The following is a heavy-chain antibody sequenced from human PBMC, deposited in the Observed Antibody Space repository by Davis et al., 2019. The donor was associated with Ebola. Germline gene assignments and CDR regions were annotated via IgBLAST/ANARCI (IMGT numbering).Heavy chain of an antibody. Sequence: PGGSLRLSCAASGFTFSSYGMHWVRQAPGKGLEWVAVIWYDGSNKYYADSVKGRFTISRDNSKNTLYLQMNSLRAEDTAVYYCARDGDGSSQIFFYYYGMDVWGQGTTVTVSS. CDR2: IWYDGSNK. J-gene: IGHJ6*02. CDR3: ARDGDGSSQIFFYYYGMDV. D-gene: IGHD1-26*01. V-gene: IGHV3-33*01. CDR1: GFTFSSYG.